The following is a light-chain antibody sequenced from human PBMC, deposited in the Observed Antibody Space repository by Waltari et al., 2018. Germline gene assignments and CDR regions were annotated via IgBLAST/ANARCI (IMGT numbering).Light chain of an antibody. V-gene: IGKV1-39*01. CDR3: QQSYSVPFT. Sequence: DIRMTQSPSPLSASLGARVTVTCRASQNIMTYLNWDQHKPGSAPKLLIYSASKLQGGVPSRFSGSGSGTDFTLTISSLQPADFATYYCQQSYSVPFTFGPGTNVDLK. CDR2: SAS. J-gene: IGKJ3*01. CDR1: QNIMTY.